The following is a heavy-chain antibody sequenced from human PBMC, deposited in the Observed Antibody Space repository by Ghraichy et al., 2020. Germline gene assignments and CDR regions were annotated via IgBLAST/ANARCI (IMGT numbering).Heavy chain of an antibody. D-gene: IGHD2-21*01. CDR3: ARGSKVVRFYYYDGMDV. CDR2: ITSSSRTI. Sequence: GGSLRLSCVGSGFTFSGYSMNWVRQSPGKGLEWVSYITSSSRTIFYADSVKGRFTISRDNAQNSLYLQMNSLRDEDTAEYYCARGSKVVRFYYYDGMDVWGQGTTVTVS. J-gene: IGHJ6*02. V-gene: IGHV3-48*02. CDR1: GFTFSGYS.